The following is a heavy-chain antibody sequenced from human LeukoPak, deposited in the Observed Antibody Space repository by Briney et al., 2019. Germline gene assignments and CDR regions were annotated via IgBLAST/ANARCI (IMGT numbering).Heavy chain of an antibody. J-gene: IGHJ4*02. V-gene: IGHV3-7*03. CDR1: GFTFSSYW. CDR3: AREVSSLVWYYYGSGSYYYYFDY. D-gene: IGHD3-10*01. Sequence: PGGSLRLSCAASGFTFSSYWMSWVRQAPGKGLEWVANIKQDGSEKYYVDSVKGRFTISRDNAKNSLYLQMNSLRAEDTAVYYCAREVSSLVWYYYGSGSYYYYFDYWGQGTLVTVSS. CDR2: IKQDGSEK.